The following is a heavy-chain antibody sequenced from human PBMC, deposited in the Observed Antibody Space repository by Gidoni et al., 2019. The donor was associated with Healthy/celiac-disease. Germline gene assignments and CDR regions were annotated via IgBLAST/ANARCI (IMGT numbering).Heavy chain of an antibody. V-gene: IGHV1-18*01. CDR3: ARGNYYDSSGYYGY. CDR1: GYTFTSYG. D-gene: IGHD3-22*01. CDR2: ISAYNGNT. Sequence: GYTFTSYGISWVRQAPGQGLEWMGWISAYNGNTNYAQKLQGRVTMTTDTSTSTAYMELRSLRSDDTAVYYCARGNYYDSSGYYGYWGQGTLVTVSS. J-gene: IGHJ4*02.